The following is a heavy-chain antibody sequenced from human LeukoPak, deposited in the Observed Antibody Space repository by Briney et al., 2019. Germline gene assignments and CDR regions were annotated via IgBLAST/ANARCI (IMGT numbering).Heavy chain of an antibody. CDR3: ARGVYGDYALSYYFDY. CDR2: ISSSSSYT. Sequence: PGGSLRLSCAASGFTFSYYYMSWIRQAPGKGLEWVAYISSSSSYTNYADSVKGRFTISRDNAKNSLYLQMNSLRAEDTAVYYCARGVYGDYALSYYFDYWGQGTLVTVSS. V-gene: IGHV3-11*06. CDR1: GFTFSYYY. J-gene: IGHJ4*02. D-gene: IGHD4-17*01.